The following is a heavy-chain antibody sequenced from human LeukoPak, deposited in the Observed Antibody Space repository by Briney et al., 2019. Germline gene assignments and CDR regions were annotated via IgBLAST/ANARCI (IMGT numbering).Heavy chain of an antibody. J-gene: IGHJ4*02. Sequence: GGSLRLSCAASGFTFDDYAMHWVRQAPGRGLEWVSGISWNSGSIGYADSVKGRFTISRDNAKNSLYLQMNSLRAEDTAVYYCARDLGYSGYDYEGFDYWGQGTLVTVSS. CDR1: GFTFDDYA. CDR3: ARDLGYSGYDYEGFDY. D-gene: IGHD5-12*01. CDR2: ISWNSGSI. V-gene: IGHV3-9*01.